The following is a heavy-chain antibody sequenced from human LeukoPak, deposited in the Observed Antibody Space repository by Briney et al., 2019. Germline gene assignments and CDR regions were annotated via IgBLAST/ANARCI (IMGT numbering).Heavy chain of an antibody. CDR3: ATGPSITMVRGVINPYYYYGMDV. Sequence: ASVKVSCKVSGYTLAELSMHWVRQAPGKGLEWKGGFDPEDGETIYAQKFQGRVTMTEDTSTDTAYMELSSLRSEDTAVYYCATGPSITMVRGVINPYYYYGMDVWGKGTTVTVSS. CDR1: GYTLAELS. CDR2: FDPEDGET. D-gene: IGHD3-10*01. V-gene: IGHV1-24*01. J-gene: IGHJ6*04.